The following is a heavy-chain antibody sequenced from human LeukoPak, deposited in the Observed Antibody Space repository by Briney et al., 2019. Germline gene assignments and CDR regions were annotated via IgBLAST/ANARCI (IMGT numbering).Heavy chain of an antibody. Sequence: PGGSLRLSCAASRFTFSSYSMNWVRQAPGKGLEWVSYISSSGSTIYYADSVKGRFTISRDNAKNSLYLQMNSLRAEDTAVYYCARSYYYDSSGYYEDYWGQGTLVTVSS. CDR2: ISSSGSTI. D-gene: IGHD3-22*01. V-gene: IGHV3-48*04. J-gene: IGHJ4*02. CDR3: ARSYYYDSSGYYEDY. CDR1: RFTFSSYS.